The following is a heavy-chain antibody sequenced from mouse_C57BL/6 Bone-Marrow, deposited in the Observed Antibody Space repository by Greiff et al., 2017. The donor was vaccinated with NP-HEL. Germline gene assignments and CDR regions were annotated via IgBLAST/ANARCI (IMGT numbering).Heavy chain of an antibody. CDR1: GYAFSSSW. CDR3: ARICGSSPYYFDY. CDR2: IYPGDGDT. Sequence: VQLQQSGPELVKPGASVKISCKASGYAFSSSWMNWVKQRPGKGLEWIGRIYPGDGDTNYNGKFNGKATLTADRDSSRAYMQLSSLTSEDSAVDFCARICGSSPYYFDYWGEGTTLTVSS. V-gene: IGHV1-82*01. J-gene: IGHJ2*01. D-gene: IGHD1-1*01.